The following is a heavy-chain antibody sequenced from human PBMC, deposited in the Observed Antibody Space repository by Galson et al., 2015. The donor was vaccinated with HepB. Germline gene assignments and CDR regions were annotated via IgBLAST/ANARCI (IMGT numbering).Heavy chain of an antibody. D-gene: IGHD3-10*01. CDR2: ISSSSSYI. CDR1: GLTFSSYS. V-gene: IGHV3-21*01. J-gene: IGHJ6*02. CDR3: ARDLAGSAPVDYYYYYGMDV. Sequence: SLRLSCAASGLTFSSYSMNWVRQAPGKGLEWVSSISSSSSYIYYADSVKGRFTISRDNAKNSLYLQMNSLRAEDTAVYYCARDLAGSAPVDYYYYYGMDVWGQGTTVTVSS.